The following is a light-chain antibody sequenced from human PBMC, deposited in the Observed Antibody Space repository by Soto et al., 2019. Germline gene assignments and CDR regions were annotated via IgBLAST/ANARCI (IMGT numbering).Light chain of an antibody. CDR3: QQYNDYSWT. J-gene: IGKJ1*01. Sequence: DIQMTQSPSTLSASVGDRVAITCRASQSISIWLAWYQQKPGKAPKLLIYKASSLESGVLSRFSGSGSGTEFNLTISSLQPDDFATYYCQQYNDYSWTFGQGTKVEIK. V-gene: IGKV1-5*03. CDR2: KAS. CDR1: QSISIW.